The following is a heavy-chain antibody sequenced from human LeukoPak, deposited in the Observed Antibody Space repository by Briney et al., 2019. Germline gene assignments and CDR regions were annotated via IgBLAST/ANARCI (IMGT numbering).Heavy chain of an antibody. J-gene: IGHJ6*02. D-gene: IGHD4-17*01. V-gene: IGHV3-13*01. CDR2: IGTAGDT. CDR3: ARDSRPTVTTSGMDV. Sequence: LPGGSLRLSCAASGFTFSSYDMHWVRQATGKGLEWVSAIGTAGDTYYPGSVKGRFTISRENAKNSLYLQMNSLRAGDTAVYYCARDSRPTVTTSGMDVWGQGTTVTVSS. CDR1: GFTFSSYD.